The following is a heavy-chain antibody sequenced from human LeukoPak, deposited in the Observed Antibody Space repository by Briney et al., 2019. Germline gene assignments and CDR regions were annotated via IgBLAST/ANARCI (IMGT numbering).Heavy chain of an antibody. V-gene: IGHV3-7*01. CDR2: IKEDGSET. D-gene: IGHD3-16*01. CDR1: GFTFIAYW. Sequence: PGGSLRLSCAASGFTFIAYWMSWVRQTPGKELEWVAIIKEDGSETYYVDSVKGRFTISRDNAKKSLYLQMDSLRAEDTAVYYCARGGGAWYFDLWGRGTLVTVSS. J-gene: IGHJ2*01. CDR3: ARGGGAWYFDL.